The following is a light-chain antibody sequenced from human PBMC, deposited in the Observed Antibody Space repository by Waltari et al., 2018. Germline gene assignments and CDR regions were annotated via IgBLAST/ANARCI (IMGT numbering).Light chain of an antibody. CDR2: DVD. Sequence: QSALIQPRSVSGSPGQSVTISCTGSHTDVGSHDYVSWSQQHPGKAPKLLIFDVDKRPSGIPDRFSGAKSGNTASLTISGLQPDDEAEYYCCSHASNFVVVFGGGTKLTVL. V-gene: IGLV2-11*01. J-gene: IGLJ2*01. CDR1: HTDVGSHDY. CDR3: CSHASNFVVV.